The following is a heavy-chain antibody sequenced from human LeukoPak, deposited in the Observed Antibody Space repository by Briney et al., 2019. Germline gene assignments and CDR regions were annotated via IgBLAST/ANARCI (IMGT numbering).Heavy chain of an antibody. CDR1: GGSISSSSYY. D-gene: IGHD3-22*01. CDR3: ARLRSNYYQSTGYFDN. Sequence: PSETLSLTCVVSGGSISSSSYYWAWIRQPPGKGLEWLGSIYHSGSTYCSPSLKSRLTMSVDTSKNQFSLKLSSLTAADTAVYYCARLRSNYYQSTGYFDNWGQGTLVTVSS. V-gene: IGHV4-39*01. J-gene: IGHJ4*02. CDR2: IYHSGST.